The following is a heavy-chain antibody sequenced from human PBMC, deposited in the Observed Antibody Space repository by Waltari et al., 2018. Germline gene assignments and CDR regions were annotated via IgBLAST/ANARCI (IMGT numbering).Heavy chain of an antibody. J-gene: IGHJ4*02. V-gene: IGHV4-34*01. CDR2: INHSGST. CDR3: AANYDILTGYPD. Sequence: QVQLQQWGAGLLKPSETLSLTCAVYGGSFSGYYWSWIRQPPGKGLEWIGEINHSGSTNYNPSLKSRVTISVDTSKNQFSLKLSSVTAADTAVYYCAANYDILTGYPDWGQGTLVTVSS. D-gene: IGHD3-9*01. CDR1: GGSFSGYY.